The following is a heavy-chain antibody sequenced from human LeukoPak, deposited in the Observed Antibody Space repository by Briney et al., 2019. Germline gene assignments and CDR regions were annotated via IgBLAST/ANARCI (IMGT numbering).Heavy chain of an antibody. D-gene: IGHD2-2*01. CDR3: ARDHVEYCSSTSCRNWFDP. V-gene: IGHV1-2*02. CDR2: INPNSGGT. Sequence: ASVKVSCKASGYTFTGYYMHWVRQAPGQGLEWMGWINPNSGGTNYAQKFQGRVTMTRDTSISTAYMELRSLRSDDTAVYYCARDHVEYCSSTSCRNWFDPWGQGTLVTVSS. CDR1: GYTFTGYY. J-gene: IGHJ5*02.